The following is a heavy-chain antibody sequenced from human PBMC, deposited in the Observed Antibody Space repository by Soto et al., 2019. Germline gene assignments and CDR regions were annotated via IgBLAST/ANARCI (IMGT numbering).Heavy chain of an antibody. D-gene: IGHD3-10*01. J-gene: IGHJ6*03. V-gene: IGHV3-64*01. CDR2: ISSNGGST. CDR1: GFTFSSYA. Sequence: EVQLVESGGGLVQPGGSLRLSCAASGFTFSSYAMHWVRQAPGKGLEYVSAISSNGGSTYYANSVKGRFTISRDNSKNTLYLQMGSLRAEDMAVYYCARDRGYYYGSGRDYYYMDVWGKGTTVTVSS. CDR3: ARDRGYYYGSGRDYYYMDV.